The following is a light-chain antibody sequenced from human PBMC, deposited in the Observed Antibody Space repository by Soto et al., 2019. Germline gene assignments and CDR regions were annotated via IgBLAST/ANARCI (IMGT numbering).Light chain of an antibody. CDR3: QHIYSPPHT. V-gene: IGKV1-39*01. CDR2: AAS. J-gene: IGKJ5*01. Sequence: IQMSQSPSSLSASVGDRVTITCRASKTINNYLNWYRQKPGKAPQVLIYAASNLETGVPSRFSGSGSGTDFTLTISSLQPEDSATYYCQHIYSPPHTFGQGTRLEIK. CDR1: KTINNY.